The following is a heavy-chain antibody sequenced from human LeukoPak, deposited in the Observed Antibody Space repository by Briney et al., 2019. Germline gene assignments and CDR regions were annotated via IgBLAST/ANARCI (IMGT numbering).Heavy chain of an antibody. CDR3: ARYGDYEYFQH. V-gene: IGHV1-69*06. J-gene: IGHJ1*01. D-gene: IGHD4-17*01. CDR2: IIPIFGTA. CDR1: GGTFSSYA. Sequence: ASVKVSCKASGGTFSSYAISSVRQAPGQGLEWMGGIIPIFGTANYAQKFQGRVTITADKSTSTAYMELSSLRSEDTAVYYCARYGDYEYFQHWGQGTLVTVSS.